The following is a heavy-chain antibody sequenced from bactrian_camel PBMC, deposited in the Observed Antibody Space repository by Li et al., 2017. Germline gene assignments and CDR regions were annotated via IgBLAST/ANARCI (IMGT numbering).Heavy chain of an antibody. J-gene: IGHJ4*01. V-gene: IGHV3S6*01. CDR3: VRDPSVVVGGGNNY. CDR1: GFSFDSSW. Sequence: HVQLVESGGGLVQPGGSLRLSCAGSGFSFDSSWMYWVRQAPGKGLEWVSIISTGSTEIYYAESVKGRFTISRDSVKNTGYLQMDSLKPEDMAKYYCVRDPSVVVGGGNNYWGQGTQVTVS. D-gene: IGHD2*01. CDR2: ISTGSTEI.